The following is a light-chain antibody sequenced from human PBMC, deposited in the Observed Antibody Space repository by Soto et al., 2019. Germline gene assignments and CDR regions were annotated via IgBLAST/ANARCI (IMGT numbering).Light chain of an antibody. CDR1: SSDVGSYNL. CDR2: EGG. Sequence: QSALTPPASVSGSPGQSITISCTGTSSDVGSYNLVSWYQQHPGKAPKLMIYEGGKRPSGVSDRFSGSKSGNTASLTISGLQAEDEADYYCCTYAGGTTWVFGGGTQLTVL. CDR3: CTYAGGTTWV. J-gene: IGLJ3*02. V-gene: IGLV2-23*01.